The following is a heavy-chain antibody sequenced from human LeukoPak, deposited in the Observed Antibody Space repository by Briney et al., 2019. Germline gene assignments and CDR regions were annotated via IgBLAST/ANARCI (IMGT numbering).Heavy chain of an antibody. D-gene: IGHD2/OR15-2a*01. V-gene: IGHV4-59*08. CDR2: IYYSGST. J-gene: IGHJ4*02. CDR1: GGSISSYY. Sequence: SETPSLICTGSGGSISSYYGSWIRQPPGKGLEWIGYIYYSGSTNYNPSLKSRVTISVDTSKNQFSLKLSSVAAADTAVYYCASAPFFWGQGTLVTVSS. CDR3: ASAPFF.